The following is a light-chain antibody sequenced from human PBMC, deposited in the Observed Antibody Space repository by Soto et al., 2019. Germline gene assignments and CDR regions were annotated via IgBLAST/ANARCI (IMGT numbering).Light chain of an antibody. J-gene: IGKJ5*01. CDR3: QQYGSSPIT. V-gene: IGKV3-20*01. Sequence: EIVLTQSPGTLSLSPGERATLSCRASQSISSSYLAWYQQKPGQAPRLLIYGASSRATGIPDRFSGSGSGTDFTLTISRLEHEDVAVYYCQQYGSSPITFGRGTRLEIK. CDR1: QSISSSY. CDR2: GAS.